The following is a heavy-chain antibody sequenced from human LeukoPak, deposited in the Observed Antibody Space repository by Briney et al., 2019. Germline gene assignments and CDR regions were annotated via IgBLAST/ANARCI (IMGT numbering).Heavy chain of an antibody. CDR3: ARVGRLGYNYYFDY. CDR1: NFSITSGYY. Sequence: PSETLSLTCIVSNFSITSGYYWGWIRQPPGKGLEWIGSIYHSGFTYYNPSLKRRVTVSADTSNNQLSLKLGSVTAADTAVYFCARVGRLGYNYYFDYWGQGTLVTVSS. CDR2: IYHSGFT. V-gene: IGHV4-38-2*02. D-gene: IGHD5-24*01. J-gene: IGHJ4*02.